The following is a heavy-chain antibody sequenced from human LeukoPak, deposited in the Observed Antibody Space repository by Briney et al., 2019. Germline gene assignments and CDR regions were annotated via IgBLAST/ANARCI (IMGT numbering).Heavy chain of an antibody. CDR3: ARDGSTRPGRHAFDM. V-gene: IGHV4-31*03. CDR2: IYYSGMT. D-gene: IGHD6-6*01. Sequence: SETLSLTCTVSGGSISSGDYYWSWIRQHPGKGLEWIGYIYYSGMTYYNPSLKSRVTISVDTSKNQFSLKLSSVTPEDTAVYYCARDGSTRPGRHAFDMWGQGTMVTVSS. J-gene: IGHJ3*02. CDR1: GGSISSGDYY.